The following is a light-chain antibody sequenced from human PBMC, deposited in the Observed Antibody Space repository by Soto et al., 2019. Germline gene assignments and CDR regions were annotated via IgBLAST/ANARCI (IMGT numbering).Light chain of an antibody. V-gene: IGKV1-27*01. CDR1: RNISHN. Sequence: DIQMTQSPSSLSASVGDRVTITCRASRNISHNLAWYQQKPGKVPKLLLYAASTLQSGVPSRFSGSGSGTDFTLTISSLQPEDVATYYCQNYNSALGTFGQGTKVEIK. CDR2: AAS. J-gene: IGKJ1*01. CDR3: QNYNSALGT.